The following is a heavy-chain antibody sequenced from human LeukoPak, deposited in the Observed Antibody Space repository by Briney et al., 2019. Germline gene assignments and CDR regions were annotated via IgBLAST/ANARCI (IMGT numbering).Heavy chain of an antibody. V-gene: IGHV1-18*01. D-gene: IGHD6-19*01. CDR1: GYTFTSYD. CDR3: AKDKGLSSGWYD. J-gene: IGHJ4*02. CDR2: ISAYNGNT. Sequence: GASVKVSCKASGYTFTSYDINWVRQAAGQGLEWMGWISAYNGNTKYAQKFQGRVTMTTDTSTSTAYMELRSLTSDDTAVYYCAKDKGLSSGWYDWGQGTLVTVSS.